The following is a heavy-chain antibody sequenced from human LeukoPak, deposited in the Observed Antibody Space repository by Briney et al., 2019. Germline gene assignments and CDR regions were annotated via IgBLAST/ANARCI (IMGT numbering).Heavy chain of an antibody. CDR2: ISWNSGST. CDR3: AKDMVYYYGSGSYDY. Sequence: PGGSLRLSCAASGFTFDDYAMHWVRQAPGKGLEWVSGISWNSGSTGYADSVRGRFTISRDNAKNSLYLQMNSLRAEDTALYYCAKDMVYYYGSGSYDYWGQGTLVTVSS. D-gene: IGHD3-10*01. V-gene: IGHV3-9*01. CDR1: GFTFDDYA. J-gene: IGHJ4*02.